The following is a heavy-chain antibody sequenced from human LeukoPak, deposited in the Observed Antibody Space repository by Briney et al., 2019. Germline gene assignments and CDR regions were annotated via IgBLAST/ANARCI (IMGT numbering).Heavy chain of an antibody. D-gene: IGHD1-26*01. CDR1: GFTFDDYA. CDR2: ISWNSGSI. V-gene: IGHV3-9*01. J-gene: IGHJ4*02. Sequence: GGSLRLSCAASGFTFDDYAMHWVRQAPGKGLEWVSGISWNSGSIGYADSVKGRFTISRDNAKNSLYLQMNSLRAEDTALYYCASSIVGATIDYWGQGTLVTVSS. CDR3: ASSIVGATIDY.